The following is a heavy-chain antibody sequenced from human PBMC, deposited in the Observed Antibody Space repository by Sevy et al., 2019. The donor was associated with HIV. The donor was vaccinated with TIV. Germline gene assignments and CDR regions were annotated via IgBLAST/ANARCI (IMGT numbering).Heavy chain of an antibody. Sequence: GGSLRLSCAASGFIVSSNYMSWVRQAPGKGLEWVSVIYSGGSTYYTDSVKGRFTFSRDNSKNTLYLQMNSLRAEDTAVYYCARDRNTAMVIGMDVWGQGTTVTVSS. CDR1: GFIVSSNY. J-gene: IGHJ6*02. CDR3: ARDRNTAMVIGMDV. V-gene: IGHV3-53*01. D-gene: IGHD5-18*01. CDR2: IYSGGST.